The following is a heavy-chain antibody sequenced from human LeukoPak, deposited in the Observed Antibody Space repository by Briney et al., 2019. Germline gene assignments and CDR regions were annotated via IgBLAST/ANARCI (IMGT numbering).Heavy chain of an antibody. D-gene: IGHD5-18*01. V-gene: IGHV4-59*01. CDR1: GGSFSGYY. Sequence: SETLSLTCAVYGGSFSGYYWSWIRQPPGKGLEWIGYIYYSGSTNYNPSLKSRVTISVDTSKNQFSLKLSSVTAADTAVYYCARGPVVDTAMVPDFDYWGQGTLVTVSS. J-gene: IGHJ4*02. CDR3: ARGPVVDTAMVPDFDY. CDR2: IYYSGST.